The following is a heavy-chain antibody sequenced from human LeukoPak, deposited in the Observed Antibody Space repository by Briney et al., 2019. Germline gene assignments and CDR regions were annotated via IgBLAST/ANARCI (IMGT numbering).Heavy chain of an antibody. CDR2: IYHSGST. V-gene: IGHV4-30-2*01. CDR1: GGSISSDGYY. J-gene: IGHJ4*02. Sequence: SETLSLTCTVSGGSISSDGYYWSWIRQPPGKGLEWIGHIYHSGSTYYNPSLKSRVTISVDRSKNQFSLKMNSMTAADSAVYYCARVEYSYAYLQPTYFDYWGQGTLVTVSS. CDR3: ARVEYSYAYLQPTYFDY. D-gene: IGHD5-18*01.